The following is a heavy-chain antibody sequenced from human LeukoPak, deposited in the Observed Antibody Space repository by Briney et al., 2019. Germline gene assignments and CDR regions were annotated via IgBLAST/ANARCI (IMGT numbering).Heavy chain of an antibody. J-gene: IGHJ4*02. CDR2: ISGSGVST. D-gene: IGHD6-13*01. CDR1: GVSFSGYA. Sequence: GGGLRVSCAAPGVSFSGYAMNWGREGPGGGLGWVSAISGSGVSTYYAESVTGRFTISRDNYKNTLNHQMNNLRAEDTAVYYCAKGRSSSSWPYWGQGTLVTVSS. V-gene: IGHV3-23*01. CDR3: AKGRSSSSWPY.